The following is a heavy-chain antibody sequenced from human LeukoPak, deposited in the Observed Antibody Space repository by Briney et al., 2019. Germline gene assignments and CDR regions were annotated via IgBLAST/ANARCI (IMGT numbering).Heavy chain of an antibody. CDR3: ARRTIAGGGTMTTYYHYYYMDV. CDR2: ITHIGST. D-gene: IGHD6-13*01. Sequence: SGTLSLTCAVSGASISGTNWWTWVRQSPVKGLEWIGEITHIGSTTYNPSLKRRVIISVDNSKTHFSLNLTSVTAADTAVYFCARRTIAGGGTMTTYYHYYYMDVWGKGTTVTVSS. V-gene: IGHV4-4*02. J-gene: IGHJ6*03. CDR1: GASISGTNW.